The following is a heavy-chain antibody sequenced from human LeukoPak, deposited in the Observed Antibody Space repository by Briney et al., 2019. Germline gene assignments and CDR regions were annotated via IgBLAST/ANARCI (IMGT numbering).Heavy chain of an antibody. J-gene: IGHJ6*03. CDR2: INTDGIST. V-gene: IGHV3-74*01. CDR3: ARAPRIYSNYYYYYMDV. D-gene: IGHD4-11*01. CDR1: GFTFSSYW. Sequence: GGSLRLSCAASGFTFSSYWMHWVRQAPGKGLVWVSRINTDGISTSYADSVKGRFTISRDNAKNTLYLQMNSLRAEDTAVYYCARAPRIYSNYYYYYMDVWGKGTTVTVSS.